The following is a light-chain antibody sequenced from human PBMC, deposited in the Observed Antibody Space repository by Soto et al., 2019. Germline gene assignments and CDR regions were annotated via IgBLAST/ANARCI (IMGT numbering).Light chain of an antibody. CDR3: SSYRNSSTLV. J-gene: IGLJ2*01. CDR2: DVS. CDR1: SSDIGGYNY. V-gene: IGLV2-14*03. Sequence: QSVLTQPASVSGSPGQSITISCTGTSSDIGGYNYVSWYQQHPGKAPKLIICDVSNRPSGVSNRFSGSKSGNTASLTISGLQAEDEADYYCSSYRNSSTLVFGGGTKLTVL.